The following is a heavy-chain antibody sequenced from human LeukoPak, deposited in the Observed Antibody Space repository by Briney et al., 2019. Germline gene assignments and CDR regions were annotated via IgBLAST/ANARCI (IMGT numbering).Heavy chain of an antibody. CDR2: IIPIFGTA. CDR1: GGTFSSYA. D-gene: IGHD2-2*01. Sequence: EASVKVSCKASGGTFSSYAISWVRQAPGQGLEWMGGIIPIFGTANYAQKFQGRVTITTDESMSTAYMELSSLRSEDTAVYYCARDSAGYCSSTSCLAHNWFDPWGQGTLVTVSS. V-gene: IGHV1-69*05. CDR3: ARDSAGYCSSTSCLAHNWFDP. J-gene: IGHJ5*02.